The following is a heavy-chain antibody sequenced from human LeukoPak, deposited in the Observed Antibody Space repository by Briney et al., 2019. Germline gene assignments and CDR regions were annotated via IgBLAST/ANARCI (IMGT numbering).Heavy chain of an antibody. CDR1: GLTFSSYA. D-gene: IGHD3-22*01. CDR2: ISGSGGST. J-gene: IGHJ4*02. V-gene: IGHV3-23*01. Sequence: GGSLRLSCAASGLTFSSYAMSWVRQAPGKGRGWVSAISGSGGSTYYADSMKGRFTISRDNSNNTLYLQMNSLRAEDTAVYYCANQIGYYYDSSVYDDYWGQVTLVTVSS. CDR3: ANQIGYYYDSSVYDDY.